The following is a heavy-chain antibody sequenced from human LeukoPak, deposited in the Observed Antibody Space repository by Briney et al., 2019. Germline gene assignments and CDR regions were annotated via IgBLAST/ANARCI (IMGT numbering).Heavy chain of an antibody. Sequence: SETLSLTCAVSGYSISSGYYWGWIRQPPGKGLEWIGSIYHSRSTYYNPSLKSRVTISVDTSKNQFSLKLSSVTAADTAVYYCARGQGHYYDSSGYYYYYMDVWGKGTTVTVSS. CDR2: IYHSRST. V-gene: IGHV4-38-2*01. D-gene: IGHD3-22*01. CDR1: GYSISSGYY. J-gene: IGHJ6*03. CDR3: ARGQGHYYDSSGYYYYYMDV.